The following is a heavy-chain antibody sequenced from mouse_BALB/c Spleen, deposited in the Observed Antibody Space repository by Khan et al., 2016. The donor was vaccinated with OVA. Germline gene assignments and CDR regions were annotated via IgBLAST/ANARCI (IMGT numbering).Heavy chain of an antibody. J-gene: IGHJ3*01. D-gene: IGHD1-1*01. V-gene: IGHV1S135*01. CDR3: TRYGTTGWFAY. Sequence: VQLQQSGPELMKPGASVKISCKASGYSFTNYYIHWVKQSHGQSLEWIGYIDPFNGGTNYNQKFKGTATLTVDTSSRTAYMHLSSLTSEDSAVYYCTRYGTTGWFAYWGQGTLVTVSA. CDR1: GYSFTNYY. CDR2: IDPFNGGT.